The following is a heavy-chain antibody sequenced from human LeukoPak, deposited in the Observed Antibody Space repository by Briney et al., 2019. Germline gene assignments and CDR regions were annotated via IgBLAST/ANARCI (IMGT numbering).Heavy chain of an antibody. CDR2: ISYDGSNK. CDR1: GFTFSSYA. D-gene: IGHD3-10*01. J-gene: IGHJ6*04. Sequence: GRSLRLSCAASGFTFSSYAMHWVRQAPGKGLEWVAVISYDGSNKYYADSVKGRFTISRDNSKNTLYLQMNSLRAEDTAVYYCAKRGLYGSGRPWGGGMDVGGKGTTVTVSS. CDR3: AKRGLYGSGRPWGGGMDV. V-gene: IGHV3-30*04.